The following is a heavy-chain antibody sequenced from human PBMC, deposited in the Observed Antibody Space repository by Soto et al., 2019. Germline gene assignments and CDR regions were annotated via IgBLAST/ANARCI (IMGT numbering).Heavy chain of an antibody. D-gene: IGHD2-15*01. CDR2: IIPIFGTA. J-gene: IGHJ5*02. V-gene: IGHV1-69*01. CDR1: GGTFSSYA. CDR3: ARKRWWDGYKYNWFDP. Sequence: QVQLVQSGAEVKKPGSSVKVSCKASGGTFSSYAISWVRQAPGQGLEWMGGIIPIFGTANYAQKVQGRVTIPADESTSTAYMELSSLRSEDTAVYYCARKRWWDGYKYNWFDPWGQGTLVTVSS.